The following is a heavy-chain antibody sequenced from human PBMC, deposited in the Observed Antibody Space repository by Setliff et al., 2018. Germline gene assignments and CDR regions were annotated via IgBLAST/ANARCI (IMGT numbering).Heavy chain of an antibody. CDR3: ARPRSNYNRGAFSI. CDR2: VNPKNGGI. V-gene: IGHV1-2*06. Sequence: ASVKVSCKTSGYSFTKYYIHWVRQAPGQGPEWMGRVNPKNGGILYSQKFEGRVSMTGDRTISTVYMDLRSLTFDDTAVYYCARPRSNYNRGAFSIWGQGTMVTVSS. J-gene: IGHJ3*02. CDR1: GYSFTKYY. D-gene: IGHD3-10*01.